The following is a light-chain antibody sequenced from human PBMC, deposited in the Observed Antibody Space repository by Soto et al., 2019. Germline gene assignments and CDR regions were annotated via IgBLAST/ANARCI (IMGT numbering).Light chain of an antibody. J-gene: IGLJ1*01. CDR1: SSNIGAGYD. CDR3: QSYDSSLGGHV. CDR2: GNN. V-gene: IGLV1-40*01. Sequence: QSVLTQPPSVSGAPGQRVTISCTGSSSNIGAGYDVHWYQQFPGTAPKLLIFGNNKRASGVPDRFSGSKSGTSASLAITGLQAEDEGDYYCQSYDSSLGGHVFGTGTKSPS.